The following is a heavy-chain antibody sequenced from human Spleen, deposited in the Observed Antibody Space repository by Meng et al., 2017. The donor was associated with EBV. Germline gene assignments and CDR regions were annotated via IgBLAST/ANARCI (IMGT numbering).Heavy chain of an antibody. CDR2: MYFDGRT. J-gene: IGHJ4*02. CDR1: GGSISSSGHL. V-gene: IGHV4-39*07. Sequence: LDPDPALVRPSETLAFPCTVSGGSISSSGHLWGWISQSPGKGLEWIGSMYFDGRTYYNPSLKSRVTISTDTSKNQFSLTLTSVTAADTAVYYCSRVAKTTVTAYPEYWGQGALVTVSS. D-gene: IGHD4-17*01. CDR3: SRVAKTTVTAYPEY.